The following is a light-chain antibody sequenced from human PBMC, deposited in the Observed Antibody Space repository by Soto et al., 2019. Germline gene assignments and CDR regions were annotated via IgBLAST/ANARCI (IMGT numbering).Light chain of an antibody. CDR3: QQYNSWPRT. J-gene: IGKJ1*01. CDR1: QSVSSN. Sequence: EIVMTQSPATLSVSPGERATLSCRASQSVSSNVAWYQQNPGQAPRLLIYGASTRATGIPARFSGSGSGTEFTLTISSLQSEDFAVYFCQQYNSWPRTFGQGTKVEIK. V-gene: IGKV3D-15*01. CDR2: GAS.